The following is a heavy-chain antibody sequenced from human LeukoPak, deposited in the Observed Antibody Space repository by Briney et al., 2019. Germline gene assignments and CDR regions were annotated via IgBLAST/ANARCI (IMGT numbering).Heavy chain of an antibody. CDR1: GYTFTKYG. V-gene: IGHV1-18*01. D-gene: IGHD3-22*01. CDR3: ARSQYYYDSSGYYHDAFDI. CDR2: ISAYNGNT. Sequence: ASVKVSCKASGYTFTKYGISWVRQAPGQGLEWMGWISAYNGNTNYAQKLLGRVTMSTDTSTSTAYMELRSLRSDDTAVYYCARSQYYYDSSGYYHDAFDIWGQGTMVTVSS. J-gene: IGHJ3*02.